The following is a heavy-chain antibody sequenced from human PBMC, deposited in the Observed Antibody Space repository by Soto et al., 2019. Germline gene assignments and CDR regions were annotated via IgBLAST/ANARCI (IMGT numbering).Heavy chain of an antibody. D-gene: IGHD6-13*01. CDR3: ARRAVIAAAGTNYYYGMDV. V-gene: IGHV3-48*01. J-gene: IGHJ6*02. CDR2: ISSSSSTI. CDR1: GFTFSSYS. Sequence: EVQLVESGGGLVQPGGSLRLSCAASGFTFSSYSMNWVRQAPGKGLEWVSYISSSSSTIYYADSVKGRFTISRDNAKKSVYLRMNSLRAEDTAVYYCARRAVIAAAGTNYYYGMDVWGQGTTVTVSS.